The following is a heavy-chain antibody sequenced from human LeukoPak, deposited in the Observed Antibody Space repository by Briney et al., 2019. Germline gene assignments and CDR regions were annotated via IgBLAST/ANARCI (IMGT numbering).Heavy chain of an antibody. Sequence: PSETLSLTCTVSGGSISSYYWSWIRQPPGKGLEWIGYIYYSGSTNYNPSLKSRVTISVDTSKNQFSLKLSSVTAADTAVYYCARGGYSGYDSVYYMDVWGNGTTVTVSS. D-gene: IGHD5-12*01. CDR3: ARGGYSGYDSVYYMDV. CDR1: GGSISSYY. V-gene: IGHV4-59*01. CDR2: IYYSGST. J-gene: IGHJ6*03.